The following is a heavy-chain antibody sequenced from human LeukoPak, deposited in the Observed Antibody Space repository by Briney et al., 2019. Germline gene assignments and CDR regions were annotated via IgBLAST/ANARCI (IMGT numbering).Heavy chain of an antibody. CDR3: ARGDYYDTRGYYALYYFDS. V-gene: IGHV3-30-3*01. Sequence: GGSLRLSCAASGFTFNTYAMHWVRQAPGKGLEWGAVISYNGGNNHYADSVKGRFTISRDNSKNTLYLQMNSLRAEDTAVYYCARGDYYDTRGYYALYYFDSWGQGALVTVSS. CDR1: GFTFNTYA. D-gene: IGHD3-22*01. J-gene: IGHJ4*02. CDR2: ISYNGGNN.